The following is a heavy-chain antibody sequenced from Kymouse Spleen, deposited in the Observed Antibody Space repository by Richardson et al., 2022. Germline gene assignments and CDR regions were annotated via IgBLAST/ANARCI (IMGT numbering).Heavy chain of an antibody. V-gene: IGHV4-34*01. J-gene: IGHJ3*02. D-gene: IGHD3-9*01. Sequence: QVQLQQWGAGLLKPSETLSLTCAVYGGSFSGYYWSWIRQPPGKGLEWIGEINHSGSTNYNPSLKSRVTISVDTSKNQFSLKLSSVTAADTAVYYCARSYDILTGYSPDAFDIWGQGTMVTVSS. CDR2: INHSGST. CDR3: ARSYDILTGYSPDAFDI. CDR1: GGSFSGYY.